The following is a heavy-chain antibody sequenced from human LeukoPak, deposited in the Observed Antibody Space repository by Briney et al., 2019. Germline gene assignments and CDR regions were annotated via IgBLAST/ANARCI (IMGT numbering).Heavy chain of an antibody. V-gene: IGHV1-69*05. CDR2: IIPIFGTP. Sequence: ASVKVSCKASGGTFSSYAISWVRQAPGQGLGWMGGIIPIFGTPNYAQKFQGRVTFTTDESTSTAYMELSSLRSVDTAIYYCASGYVPLYYYYYMDVWGKGTTVTVSS. J-gene: IGHJ6*03. D-gene: IGHD3-16*01. CDR1: GGTFSSYA. CDR3: ASGYVPLYYYYYMDV.